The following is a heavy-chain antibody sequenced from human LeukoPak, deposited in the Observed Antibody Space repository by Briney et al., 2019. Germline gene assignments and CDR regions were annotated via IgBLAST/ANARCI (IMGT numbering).Heavy chain of an antibody. D-gene: IGHD5-24*01. V-gene: IGHV3-21*01. Sequence: SVKGRFTISRDNAKNSLSLQMNSLRAEDTAVYYCAREYNAAFDIWGRGTMATVSS. J-gene: IGHJ3*02. CDR3: AREYNAAFDI.